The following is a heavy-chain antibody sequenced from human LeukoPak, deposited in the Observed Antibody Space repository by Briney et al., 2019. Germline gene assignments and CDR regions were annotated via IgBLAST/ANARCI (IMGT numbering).Heavy chain of an antibody. Sequence: GASVKVSCKASGYTFTSYGISWVRQAPGQGLEWMGWISAYSGNTNYAQKLQGRVTMTTDTSTSTAYMELRSLRSDDTAVYYCARDWGPIAARPGFDYWGQGTLVTVSS. CDR1: GYTFTSYG. CDR3: ARDWGPIAARPGFDY. D-gene: IGHD6-6*01. CDR2: ISAYSGNT. J-gene: IGHJ4*02. V-gene: IGHV1-18*01.